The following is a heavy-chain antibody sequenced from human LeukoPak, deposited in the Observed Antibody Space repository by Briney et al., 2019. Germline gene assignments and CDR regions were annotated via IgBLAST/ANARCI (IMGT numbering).Heavy chain of an antibody. Sequence: SVKVSCKASGGTFSSYAINWVRQAPGQGLEWMGGITPMFGTAKYAQKFQGRVTITADESTSTAYMELSSLRSEDTAVYYCARDGYGGNSFDYWGQGTLVTVSS. J-gene: IGHJ4*02. D-gene: IGHD4-23*01. CDR3: ARDGYGGNSFDY. CDR1: GGTFSSYA. CDR2: ITPMFGTA. V-gene: IGHV1-69*13.